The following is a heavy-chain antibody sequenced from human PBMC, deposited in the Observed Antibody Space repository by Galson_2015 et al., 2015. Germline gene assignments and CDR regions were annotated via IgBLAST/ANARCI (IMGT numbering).Heavy chain of an antibody. D-gene: IGHD1/OR15-1a*01. CDR1: GFTFSNSA. CDR2: IGGTGAKT. J-gene: IGHJ5*02. Sequence: SLRLSCAASGFTFSNSAMTWVRQAPGKGLEWVPAIGGTGAKTYYSESAKGRFTVSRDNSKNTLFLQMNSLTADDTALYYCARVRGTSWNKGDWLDPWGQGTLVTVSS. CDR3: ARVRGTSWNKGDWLDP. V-gene: IGHV3-23*01.